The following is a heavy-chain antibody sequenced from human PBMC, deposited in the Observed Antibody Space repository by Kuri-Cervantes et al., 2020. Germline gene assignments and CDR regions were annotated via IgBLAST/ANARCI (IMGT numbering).Heavy chain of an antibody. V-gene: IGHV3-9*01. CDR2: ISWNGGSI. CDR1: GFTFDDYA. CDR3: AKDRGITYGMDV. J-gene: IGHJ6*02. Sequence: GGSLRLSCAASGFTFDDYAMHWVRQAPGKGLEWVSGISWNGGSIGYADSVKGRFTISRDNAKNSLYLQMNSLRAEDTALYYCAKDRGITYGMDVWGQGTTVTVSS. D-gene: IGHD3-3*01.